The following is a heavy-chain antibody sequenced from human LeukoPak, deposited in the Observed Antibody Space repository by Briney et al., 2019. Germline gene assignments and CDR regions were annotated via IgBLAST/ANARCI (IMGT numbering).Heavy chain of an antibody. V-gene: IGHV1-8*01. J-gene: IGHJ6*03. D-gene: IGHD6-13*01. CDR1: GYTFTSYD. CDR2: MNPNSGNT. Sequence: ASVNVSCKASGYTFTSYDINWVRQAPGQGLEWMGWMNPNSGNTGYAQKFQGRVTMTRNTSISTAYMELSSLRSEDTAVYYCARVDSSSWTLSYYYYYMDVWGKGTTVTVSS. CDR3: ARVDSSSWTLSYYYYYMDV.